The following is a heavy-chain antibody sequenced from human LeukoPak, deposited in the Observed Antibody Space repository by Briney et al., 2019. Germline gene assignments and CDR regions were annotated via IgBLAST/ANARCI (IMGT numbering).Heavy chain of an antibody. CDR1: GGSISSYY. J-gene: IGHJ5*02. CDR2: IYYSGST. D-gene: IGHD6-13*01. Sequence: SETLSLTCAVSGGSISSYYWSWIRQPPGKGLEWIGYIYYSGSTNYNPSLKSRVTISVDTSKNQFSLKLSSVTAADTAVYYCARSGYSSPVGRFDPWGQGTLVTVSS. V-gene: IGHV4-59*01. CDR3: ARSGYSSPVGRFDP.